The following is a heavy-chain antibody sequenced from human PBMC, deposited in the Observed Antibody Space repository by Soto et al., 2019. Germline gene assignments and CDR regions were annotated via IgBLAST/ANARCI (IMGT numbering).Heavy chain of an antibody. V-gene: IGHV3-7*03. J-gene: IGHJ4*02. Sequence: GGSLRLSCAASGFTLSSYWMSWVRQAPGKGLEWVANIKQDGSEKYYVDSVKGRFTISRDNAKNSLYLQMNSLRAEDTAVYYCARGEQLVNYWGQGTLVTVSS. CDR2: IKQDGSEK. CDR3: ARGEQLVNY. CDR1: GFTLSSYW. D-gene: IGHD6-6*01.